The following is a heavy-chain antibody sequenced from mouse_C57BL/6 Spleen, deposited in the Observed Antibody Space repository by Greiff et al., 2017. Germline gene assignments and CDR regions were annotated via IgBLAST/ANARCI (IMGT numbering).Heavy chain of an antibody. CDR3: ARDMDYGNYRFAY. CDR1: GYTFTSYW. J-gene: IGHJ3*01. Sequence: QVQLQQPGAELVKPGASVKMSCKASGYTFTSYWITWVTQRPGQGLEWIGDIYPGSGSTNYNEKFKSKATLTVDTSSSTAYMQLSSLTSEDSAVYYCARDMDYGNYRFAYWGEGTLVTVSA. V-gene: IGHV1-55*01. CDR2: IYPGSGST. D-gene: IGHD2-1*01.